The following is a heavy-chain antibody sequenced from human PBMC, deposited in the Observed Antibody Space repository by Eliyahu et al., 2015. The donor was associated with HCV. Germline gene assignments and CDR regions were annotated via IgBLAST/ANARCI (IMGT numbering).Heavy chain of an antibody. Sequence: QXQLVESGGGVVQPGRSLXLSCAASGFTFSXYGMHWVRQAPGKGLEWVAVIWYDGSNKYYADSVKGRFTISRDNSKNTLYLQMNSLRAEDTAVYYCATQSRDDTSFDYWGQGTLVTVSS. CDR2: IWYDGSNK. CDR3: ATQSRDDTSFDY. V-gene: IGHV3-33*01. D-gene: IGHD1-1*01. CDR1: GFTFSXYG. J-gene: IGHJ4*02.